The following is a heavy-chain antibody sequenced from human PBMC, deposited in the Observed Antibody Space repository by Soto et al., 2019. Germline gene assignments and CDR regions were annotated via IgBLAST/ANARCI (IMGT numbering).Heavy chain of an antibody. CDR2: IYYSGST. D-gene: IGHD4-17*01. J-gene: IGHJ5*02. V-gene: IGHV4-59*01. Sequence: PSETLSLTCTVSGGSISGYYWSWVRQPPGKGLEWIGYIYYSGSTNYNPSLKSRVTISVDTSKNQFSLKLSSVTAADTAVYYCARGGYGDYRNWFDPWGQGTLVTVSS. CDR3: ARGGYGDYRNWFDP. CDR1: GGSISGYY.